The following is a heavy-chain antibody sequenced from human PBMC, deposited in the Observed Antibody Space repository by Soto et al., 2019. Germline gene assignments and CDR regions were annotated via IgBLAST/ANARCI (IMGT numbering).Heavy chain of an antibody. CDR3: ARGERYYNDSSGYLFDY. CDR1: GGSISSGGYS. V-gene: IGHV4-30-2*01. CDR2: IYHSGST. J-gene: IGHJ4*02. Sequence: SETLSLTXAVSGGSISSGGYSWSWIRQPPGKGLEWIGYIYHSGSTYYNPSLKSRVTISVDRSKNQFSLKLSSVTAADTAVYYCARGERYYNDSSGYLFDYWGQGTLVTVSS. D-gene: IGHD3-22*01.